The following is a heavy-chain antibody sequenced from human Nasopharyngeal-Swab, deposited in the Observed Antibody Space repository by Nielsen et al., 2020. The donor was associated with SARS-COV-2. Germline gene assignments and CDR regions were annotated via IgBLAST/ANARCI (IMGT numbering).Heavy chain of an antibody. D-gene: IGHD2-21*01. J-gene: IGHJ3*02. Sequence: SVKVSCKASGGTFSSYAISWVRQAPGQGLEWMGGIIPIFGTANYAQKFQGRVTITADESTSTAYMELSNLRSEDTAVYYCARVKGPPVIAETAFDIWGQGTMVTVSS. CDR3: ARVKGPPVIAETAFDI. CDR1: GGTFSSYA. CDR2: IIPIFGTA. V-gene: IGHV1-69*13.